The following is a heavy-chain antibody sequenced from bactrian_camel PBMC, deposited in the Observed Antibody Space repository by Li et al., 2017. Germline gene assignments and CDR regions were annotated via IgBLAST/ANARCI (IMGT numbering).Heavy chain of an antibody. CDR2: TNDAGGIT. Sequence: VQLVESGGGLVQPGGSLRLSCAASGFAFSVTAMSWVRRAPGKGLEWVSSTNDAGGITYYEDSVKGRFTISRDNAKNTLYLQINSLKSEDTAMYYCAADENGGSWEDWEDSSEYNYWGQGTQVTVS. CDR1: GFAFSVTA. J-gene: IGHJ4*01. D-gene: IGHD2*01. CDR3: AADENGGSWEDWEDSSEYNY. V-gene: IGHV3S31*01.